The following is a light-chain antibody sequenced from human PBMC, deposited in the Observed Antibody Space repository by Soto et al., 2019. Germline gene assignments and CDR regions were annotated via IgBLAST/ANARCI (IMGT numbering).Light chain of an antibody. CDR1: DSNIGSNG. CDR2: YDD. CDR3: ASWDASLNGVV. Sequence: QSVLTQPPSVSEAPRQRVTISCSGSDSNIGSNGVNWYQQLPGKAPKLVIFYDDLLPLGVSDRFSGSKSDTSASLAISDLQSEDEADYFCASWDASLNGVVFGGGTKLTVL. J-gene: IGLJ3*02. V-gene: IGLV1-36*01.